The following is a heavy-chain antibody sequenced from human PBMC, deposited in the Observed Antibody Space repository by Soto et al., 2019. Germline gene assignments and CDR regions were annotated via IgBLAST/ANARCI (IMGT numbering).Heavy chain of an antibody. CDR3: ARDSGGSIFYY. V-gene: IGHV4-59*01. Sequence: QVQLQESGPGLVKPSETLSLTCTVSGGSISSYYWSWIRQPPGKGLEWIGYIYYSGSTNYNPSLKSRVTISVDTSKNQFSLKLSSVTAADTAVYYCARDSGGSIFYYWGQGTLVTVSS. CDR1: GGSISSYY. CDR2: IYYSGST. D-gene: IGHD2-15*01. J-gene: IGHJ4*02.